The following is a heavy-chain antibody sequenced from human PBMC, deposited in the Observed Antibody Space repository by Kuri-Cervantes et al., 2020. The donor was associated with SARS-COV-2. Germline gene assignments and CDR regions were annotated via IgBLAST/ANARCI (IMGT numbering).Heavy chain of an antibody. CDR3: ARGRATVTVIGAFDI. V-gene: IGHV3-33*01. D-gene: IGHD4-17*01. J-gene: IGHJ3*02. CDR2: LWFDGSNE. CDR1: GFIFNNHG. Sequence: GGSLRLSCAASGFIFNNHGLHWVRQAPGKGLEWVAVLWFDGSNEYYADSVKGRFTISRDSSKDTVYLQMNSLRAEDTAVYYCARGRATVTVIGAFDIWGQGTMVTVSS.